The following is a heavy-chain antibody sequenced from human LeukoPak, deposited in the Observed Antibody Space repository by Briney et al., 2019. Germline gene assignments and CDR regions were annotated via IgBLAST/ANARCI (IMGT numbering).Heavy chain of an antibody. V-gene: IGHV1-46*01. CDR2: INPSGGST. J-gene: IGHJ4*02. CDR3: ARAPSSSWDNRFFDY. D-gene: IGHD6-13*01. CDR1: GYTFTSYY. Sequence: ASVKVSCKASGYTFTSYYMHWVRQAPGQGLEWMGIINPSGGSTSYAQKFQGRVTMTRDTSAGTAYMELSSLRSEDMAVYYCARAPSSSWDNRFFDYWGQGTLVTVSS.